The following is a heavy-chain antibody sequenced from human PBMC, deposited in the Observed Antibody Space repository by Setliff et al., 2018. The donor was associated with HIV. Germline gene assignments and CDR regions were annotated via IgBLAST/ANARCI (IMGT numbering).Heavy chain of an antibody. CDR2: IIPILGIA. D-gene: IGHD5-18*01. J-gene: IGHJ4*02. Sequence: AASVKVSCKASGYSFTNYAISWVRQAPGQGLEWVGGIIPILGIANYAQKFQGRVTITADKSTSTAYMELSSLRSEDTAVYYCASRGYSYGSDDYWGQGTLVTVSS. CDR1: GYSFTNYA. V-gene: IGHV1-69*10. CDR3: ASRGYSYGSDDY.